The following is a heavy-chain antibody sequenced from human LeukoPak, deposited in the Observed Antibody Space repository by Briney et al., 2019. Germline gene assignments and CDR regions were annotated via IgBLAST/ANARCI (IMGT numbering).Heavy chain of an antibody. J-gene: IGHJ3*02. D-gene: IGHD4-17*01. V-gene: IGHV4-4*07. CDR1: GGSISSSNW. Sequence: PSETLSLTCAVSGGSISSSNWWSWIRQPAGKGLESIGHISTSGSTNYNPSLKSRVTMSVDTSKNQFSLKLSSVTAADTAVYYCARDWGYGDPQTDAFDIWGQGTMVTVSS. CDR3: ARDWGYGDPQTDAFDI. CDR2: ISTSGST.